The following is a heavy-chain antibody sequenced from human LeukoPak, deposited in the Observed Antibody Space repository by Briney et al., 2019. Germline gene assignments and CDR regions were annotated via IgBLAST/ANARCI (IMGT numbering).Heavy chain of an antibody. CDR3: AREGIRVNYYYYGMDV. D-gene: IGHD2/OR15-2a*01. V-gene: IGHV4-30-4*01. CDR2: IYYSGST. Sequence: SETLSLTCTVSGGSISSGDYYWSWIRQPPGKGLEWIGYIYYSGSTYYNPSLKSRVTISVDTSKNQFSLKLSSVTAADTAVYYCAREGIRVNYYYYGMDVWGRGTTVTVSS. J-gene: IGHJ6*02. CDR1: GGSISSGDYY.